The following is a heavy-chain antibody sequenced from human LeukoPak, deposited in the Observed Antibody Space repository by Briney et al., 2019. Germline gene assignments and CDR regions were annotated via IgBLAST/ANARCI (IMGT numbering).Heavy chain of an antibody. CDR1: GGSISSGGYY. Sequence: PSETLSLTCTVSGGSISSGGYYWSWIRQHPGKGLEWIGYIYYSGSTHHNPSLKSRVTISVDTSKNQFSLKLSSVTAADTAVYYCARKMRGDYYGMDVWGQGTTVTVSS. V-gene: IGHV4-31*03. D-gene: IGHD3-10*01. CDR3: ARKMRGDYYGMDV. CDR2: IYYSGST. J-gene: IGHJ6*02.